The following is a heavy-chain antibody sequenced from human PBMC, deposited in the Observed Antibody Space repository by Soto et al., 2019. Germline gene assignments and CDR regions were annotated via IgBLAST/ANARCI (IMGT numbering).Heavy chain of an antibody. D-gene: IGHD3-22*01. CDR2: IYLGDSDT. V-gene: IGHV5-51*01. J-gene: IGHJ6*02. Sequence: GESLKISCKGSGYSFTSYWIGWVRQMPGKGLEWMGIIYLGDSDTRYSPSFQGQVTISADKSISTAYLQWSSLKASDTAMYYCARHFWDSKEYYYYGMDVWGQGTTVTVSS. CDR1: GYSFTSYW. CDR3: ARHFWDSKEYYYYGMDV.